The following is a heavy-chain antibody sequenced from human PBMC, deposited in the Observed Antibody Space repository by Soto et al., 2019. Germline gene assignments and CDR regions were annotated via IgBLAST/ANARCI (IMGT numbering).Heavy chain of an antibody. CDR3: ARRSRNWDYSFDY. V-gene: IGHV4-59*01. D-gene: IGHD6-13*01. CDR1: GGSISSYY. J-gene: IGHJ4*02. CDR2: IYYNGIT. Sequence: SETLSLTCTVSGGSISSYYWSWIRQPPGKGLEWIGYIYYNGITNYNPSLKSRLTISVDTSKNQFSLKLNSVTAADTAVYYCARRSRNWDYSFDYWGQGTLVTVSS.